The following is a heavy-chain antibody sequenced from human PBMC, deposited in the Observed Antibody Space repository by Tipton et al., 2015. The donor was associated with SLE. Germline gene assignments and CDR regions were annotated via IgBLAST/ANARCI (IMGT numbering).Heavy chain of an antibody. J-gene: IGHJ6*03. Sequence: SLRLSCAASGFTFSSYAMHWVRQAPGKGLEWVAVISYDGSNKYYADSVKGRFTISRDNSKNTLYLQMNSLRAEDTAVYYCAREHYYYMDVWGKGTTVTVSS. CDR2: ISYDGSNK. CDR1: GFTFSSYA. V-gene: IGHV3-30-3*01. CDR3: AREHYYYMDV.